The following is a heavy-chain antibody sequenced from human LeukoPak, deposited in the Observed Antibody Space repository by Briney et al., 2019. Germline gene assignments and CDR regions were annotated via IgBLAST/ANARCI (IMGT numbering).Heavy chain of an antibody. J-gene: IGHJ6*03. D-gene: IGHD1-26*01. CDR2: INHSGST. V-gene: IGHV4-34*01. CDR1: GGSFSGYY. Sequence: SETLSLTCAVYGGSFSGYYWSWIRQPPGKGLEWIGEINHSGSTNYNPSLKSRVTISVDTSKNQFSLKLSSVTAADTAVYYCARGELQGRYYYYYYMDVWGKGTTVTVSS. CDR3: ARGELQGRYYYYYYMDV.